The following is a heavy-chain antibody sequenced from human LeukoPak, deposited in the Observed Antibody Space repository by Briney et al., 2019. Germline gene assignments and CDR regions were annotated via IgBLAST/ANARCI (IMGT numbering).Heavy chain of an antibody. CDR1: GGSISSYY. Sequence: SETLSLTCTVSGGSISSYYWSWIRQPPGKGLEWIGYIYYSGSTNYNPSLKSRVTISVDTSKNQFSLKLSSVTAADTAVYYCARGYHSAWVDYWGQGTLVTVSS. CDR2: IYYSGST. V-gene: IGHV4-59*01. CDR3: ARGYHSAWVDY. D-gene: IGHD6-19*01. J-gene: IGHJ4*02.